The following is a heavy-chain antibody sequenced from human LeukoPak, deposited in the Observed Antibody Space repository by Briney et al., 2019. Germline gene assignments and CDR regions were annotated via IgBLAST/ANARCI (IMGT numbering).Heavy chain of an antibody. CDR2: IYYSGST. D-gene: IGHD6-6*01. J-gene: IGHJ4*02. V-gene: IGHV4-59*01. CDR3: ARVSSSSSFDY. Sequence: SETLSLTCTVSGGSISSYYWSWIRQPPGKGLEWIGYIYYSGSTNYNPSLKSRVTTSVDTSKNQFSLKLSSVTAADTAVYYCARVSSSSSFDYWGQGTLVTVSS. CDR1: GGSISSYY.